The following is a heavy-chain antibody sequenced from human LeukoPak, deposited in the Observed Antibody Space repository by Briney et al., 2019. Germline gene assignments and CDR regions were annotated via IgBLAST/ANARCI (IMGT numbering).Heavy chain of an antibody. J-gene: IGHJ4*02. D-gene: IGHD2-15*01. V-gene: IGHV3-30*02. CDR1: GFTFSSYG. Sequence: GGSLRLSCAASGFTFSSYGMHWVRQAPGKGLEWVAFIRYDGSNKYYADSVKGRFTISRDNSKNTLYLQMNSLRAEDTAVYYCARDPCSGGSCPGYWGQGTLVTVSS. CDR3: ARDPCSGGSCPGY. CDR2: IRYDGSNK.